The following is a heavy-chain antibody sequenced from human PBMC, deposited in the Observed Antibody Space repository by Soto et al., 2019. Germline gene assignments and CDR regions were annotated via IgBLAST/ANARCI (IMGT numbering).Heavy chain of an antibody. J-gene: IGHJ5*01. CDR3: ARDREDGSGTKYNWFDS. V-gene: IGHV1-69*01. CDR1: GGTFGNFG. D-gene: IGHD3-10*01. Sequence: QMQLVQSGAEVKKPGSSVSVSCKASGGTFGNFGISWVRQAPGQGLEWMGGTIPIFDTPHYAEKFRDRVTISSDATSTAYLELTSLTSEDTATYYCARDREDGSGTKYNWFDSWGQGTLVTVSS. CDR2: TIPIFDTP.